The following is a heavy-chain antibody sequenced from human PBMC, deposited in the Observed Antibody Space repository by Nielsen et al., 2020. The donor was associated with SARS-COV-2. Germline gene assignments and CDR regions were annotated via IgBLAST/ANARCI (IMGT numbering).Heavy chain of an antibody. D-gene: IGHD1-26*01. CDR3: AKVGIVGATGDYGMDV. V-gene: IGHV3-33*03. J-gene: IGHJ6*02. CDR1: GFTFSSYG. Sequence: GGSLRLSCAASGFTFSSYGMHWVRQAPGKGLEWVAVIWYDGSNKYYADSVKGRFTISRDNAKNSLYLQMNSLRAEDTALYYCAKVGIVGATGDYGMDVWGQGTTVTVSS. CDR2: IWYDGSNK.